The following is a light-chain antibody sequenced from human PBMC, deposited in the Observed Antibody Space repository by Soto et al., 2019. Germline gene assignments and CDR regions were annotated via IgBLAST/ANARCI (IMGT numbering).Light chain of an antibody. Sequence: EIVITQSPATLSVSPGEGATLSRRASQGIGSTLAWYQHKPGQTPRLLIYDASTRATGVPARFSGSGSGTEFTLIINSLQSEDFAVYYCQRYNNWPLTFGGGTKVDIK. CDR2: DAS. J-gene: IGKJ4*01. CDR1: QGIGST. CDR3: QRYNNWPLT. V-gene: IGKV3-15*01.